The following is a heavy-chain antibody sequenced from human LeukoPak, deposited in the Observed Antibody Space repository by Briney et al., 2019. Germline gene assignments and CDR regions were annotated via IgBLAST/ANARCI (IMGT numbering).Heavy chain of an antibody. Sequence: PSETLSLTCTVSGGAISSSSYYWGWIRQPPGKGLEWIGSIYYSGSTYYNPSLKSRVTISVDTSKNQFSLKLSSVTAADTAVYYCARGYSNWYFDLWGRGTLVTVSS. CDR1: GGAISSSSYY. CDR2: IYYSGST. D-gene: IGHD1-26*01. CDR3: ARGYSNWYFDL. V-gene: IGHV4-39*01. J-gene: IGHJ2*01.